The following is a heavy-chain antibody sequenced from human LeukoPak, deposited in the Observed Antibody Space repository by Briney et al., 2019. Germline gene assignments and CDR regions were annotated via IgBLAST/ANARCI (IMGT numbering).Heavy chain of an antibody. CDR1: GFGVSSQY. V-gene: IGHV3-53*01. CDR3: ASGYSSGLTSFDY. CDR2: IFSGGGT. D-gene: IGHD6-19*01. Sequence: GGSLRLSCAASGFGVSSQYMSWVRQAPGKGLEWVSVIFSGGGTNYADSVEGRFTVSRDNFKNTVYLQMNSLRAEDTAVYYCASGYSSGLTSFDYWGQGTLVTVSS. J-gene: IGHJ4*02.